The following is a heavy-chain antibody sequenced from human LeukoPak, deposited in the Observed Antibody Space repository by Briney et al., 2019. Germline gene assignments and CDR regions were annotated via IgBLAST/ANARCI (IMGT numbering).Heavy chain of an antibody. Sequence: GGSPRLSCAASGFTFSSYAMSWVRQAPGKGLEWVSAISGSGGSTYYADSVKGRFTISRDNSKNTLYLQMNSLRAEDTAIYYCASYRVSHGMDVWGQGTTVTVSS. CDR3: ASYRVSHGMDV. CDR2: ISGSGGST. D-gene: IGHD3-16*02. CDR1: GFTFSSYA. V-gene: IGHV3-23*01. J-gene: IGHJ6*02.